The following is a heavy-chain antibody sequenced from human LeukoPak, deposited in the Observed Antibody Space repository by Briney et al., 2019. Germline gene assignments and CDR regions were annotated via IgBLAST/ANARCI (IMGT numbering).Heavy chain of an antibody. CDR2: IRYDGTNK. Sequence: PGGSLRLSCVFSGFTFSSYAMSWVRQAPGKGLEWVAFIRYDGTNKYYADSVKGRFTISRDNSKNTLYLQMNSLRAEDTAVYYCAKDKDSTNWYFDYWGQGTLVTVSS. CDR3: AKDKDSTNWYFDY. J-gene: IGHJ4*02. V-gene: IGHV3-30*02. CDR1: GFTFSSYA. D-gene: IGHD2-15*01.